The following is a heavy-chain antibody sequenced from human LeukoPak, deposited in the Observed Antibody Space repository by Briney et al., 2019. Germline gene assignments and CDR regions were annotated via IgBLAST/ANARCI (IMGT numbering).Heavy chain of an antibody. CDR3: ARGGYNSGSGDY. D-gene: IGHD6-19*01. Sequence: GGSLRLSCAASGFTFSTYSMHWVRQAPGKGLEWVSSISTSSSYIYYTDSVKGRFTISRDNAKNSLYLQMNSLRAEDTAVYYCARGGYNSGSGDYWGQGTLVTVPS. CDR1: GFTFSTYS. CDR2: ISTSSSYI. J-gene: IGHJ4*02. V-gene: IGHV3-21*01.